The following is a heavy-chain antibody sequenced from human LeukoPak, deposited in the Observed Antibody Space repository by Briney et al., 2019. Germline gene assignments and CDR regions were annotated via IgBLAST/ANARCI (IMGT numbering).Heavy chain of an antibody. Sequence: VGSLRLSCAASGFTFSDYYMSWIRQAPGEGLEWVSYIGGSSGYTDYAGSVKGRFTISRDNAKNSLYLQMTSLRVEDTAVYYRARSRGATHWGQGTLVTVSS. CDR1: GFTFSDYY. J-gene: IGHJ4*02. CDR3: ARSRGATH. V-gene: IGHV3-11*03. CDR2: IGGSSGYT. D-gene: IGHD3-16*01.